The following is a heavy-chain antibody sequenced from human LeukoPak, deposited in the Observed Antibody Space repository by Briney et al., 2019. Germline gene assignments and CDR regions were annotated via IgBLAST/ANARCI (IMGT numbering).Heavy chain of an antibody. CDR2: INRNSGDT. D-gene: IGHD2-2*01. CDR3: ATGYCSGTTCYYWFDP. J-gene: IGHJ5*02. V-gene: IGHV1-2*02. Sequence: ASVKVSCKASGYTFTGYYMHWVRQAPGQGLEWMGWINRNSGDTNYAQKFQGRVTMTRDTSISTAYMELSRLTSDDTAVYYCATGYCSGTTCYYWFDPWGQGTLVTVSS. CDR1: GYTFTGYY.